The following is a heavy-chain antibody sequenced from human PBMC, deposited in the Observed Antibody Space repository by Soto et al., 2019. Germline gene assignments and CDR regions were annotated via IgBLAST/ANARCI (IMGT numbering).Heavy chain of an antibody. CDR3: ARDKVYDSSTFTPDYYYYGMDV. Sequence: PGGSLRLSCAASGFTFSSYSMNWVRQAPGKGLEWVSSISSSSSYIYYADSVKDRFTISRDNAKNSLYLQMNSLRAEDTAVYYCARDKVYDSSTFTPDYYYYGMDVWGQGTTVTVSS. CDR1: GFTFSSYS. V-gene: IGHV3-21*01. CDR2: ISSSSSYI. D-gene: IGHD3-22*01. J-gene: IGHJ6*02.